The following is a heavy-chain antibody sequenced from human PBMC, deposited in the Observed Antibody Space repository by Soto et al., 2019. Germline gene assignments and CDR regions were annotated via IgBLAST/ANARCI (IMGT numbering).Heavy chain of an antibody. Sequence: ASVKVSCKASGYTFTTYYLHWVRQAPGQDLEWMGWINPSGGSTSYAQKFQGRVTMTRDTSTSTVYMELSSLRSEDTAVYYCASPRAVEYSSSWYLALDYWGQGTLVTVSS. CDR3: ASPRAVEYSSSWYLALDY. CDR1: GYTFTTYY. CDR2: INPSGGST. V-gene: IGHV1-46*01. D-gene: IGHD6-13*01. J-gene: IGHJ4*02.